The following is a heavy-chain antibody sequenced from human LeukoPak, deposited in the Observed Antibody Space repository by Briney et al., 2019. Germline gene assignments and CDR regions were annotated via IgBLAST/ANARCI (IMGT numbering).Heavy chain of an antibody. CDR1: GFTFSSYW. CDR3: ARDGGQWLVPSDY. Sequence: GGSLRLSCAASGFTFSSYWMHWVRQAPGKGLVWVSRINSDGSSTSYADSVKGRFTISRDNAKNTLYLQMNSLRAEDTALYYCARDGGQWLVPSDYWGQGTLVTVSS. J-gene: IGHJ4*02. CDR2: INSDGSST. D-gene: IGHD6-19*01. V-gene: IGHV3-74*01.